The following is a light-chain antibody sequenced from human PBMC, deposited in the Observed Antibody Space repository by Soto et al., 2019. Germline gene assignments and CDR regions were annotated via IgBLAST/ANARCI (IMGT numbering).Light chain of an antibody. CDR1: QRVLYSSNNKNY. Sequence: DIVMTQSPDSLAVSLGERATINCKSSQRVLYSSNNKNYLAWYQQKPGQPPKLLIYWASTRESVGPDRFSGSGSGTDFTLTISSLQAEDVAVYYCQQYYSTPFTFGGGTKVEIK. V-gene: IGKV4-1*01. J-gene: IGKJ4*01. CDR2: WAS. CDR3: QQYYSTPFT.